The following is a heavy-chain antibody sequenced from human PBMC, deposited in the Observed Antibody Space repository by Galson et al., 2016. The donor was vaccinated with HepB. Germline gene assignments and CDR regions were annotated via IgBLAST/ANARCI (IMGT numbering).Heavy chain of an antibody. CDR3: GKWDWNDPAD. Sequence: SLRLSCAASGFTFRSYGLQWVRQAPGKGPEWLAIITNHGRNQFYADSVKGRFTISRDDSRNSVYLQMDSLREEDTAVYYCGKWDWNDPADWGQGTLVSVSS. D-gene: IGHD1-1*01. CDR1: GFTFRSYG. V-gene: IGHV3-30*03. J-gene: IGHJ4*02. CDR2: ITNHGRNQ.